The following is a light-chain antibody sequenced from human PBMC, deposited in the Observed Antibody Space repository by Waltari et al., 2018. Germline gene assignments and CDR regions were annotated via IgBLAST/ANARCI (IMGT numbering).Light chain of an antibody. CDR3: MVSNVGAQWK. CDR1: TGAVTSGHH. Sequence: QAVVTQEPAMTVSPGGTVTPTCGSSTGAVTSGHHPYWVQQKPGKTPRECVDETSNKHSLTPDRFSGSLLGDKAALTLSSAQPEDEADYYCMVSNVGAQWKFGGGTKLTV. V-gene: IGLV7-46*01. J-gene: IGLJ3*02. CDR2: ETS.